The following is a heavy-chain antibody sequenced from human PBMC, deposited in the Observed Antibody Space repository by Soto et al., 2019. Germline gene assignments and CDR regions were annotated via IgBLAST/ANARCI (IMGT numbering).Heavy chain of an antibody. D-gene: IGHD3-10*01. J-gene: IGHJ6*02. CDR1: GGSIRSYY. CDR2: VHHSWGS. V-gene: IGHV4-59*08. CDR3: ARQGFGPLHGLVDV. Sequence: SETLSLTCTVSGGSIRSYYWSWFRQSQGKRMEWIGYVHHSWGSSYNPSLQSRVAISLDTSKSQFSLKVTSVTATDTAVYYCARQGFGPLHGLVDVWGQGTTVTVSS.